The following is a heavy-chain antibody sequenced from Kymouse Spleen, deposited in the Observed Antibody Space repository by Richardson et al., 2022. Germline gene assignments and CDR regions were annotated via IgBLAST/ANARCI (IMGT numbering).Heavy chain of an antibody. CDR3: ARDGILTGYPLDY. CDR2: IYYSGST. Sequence: QVQLQESGPGLVKPSETLSLTCTVSGGSVSSGSYYWSWIRQPPGKGLEWIGYIYYSGSTNYNPSLKSRVTISVDTSKNQFSLKLSSVTAADTAVYYCARDGILTGYPLDYWGQGTLVTVSS. CDR1: GGSVSSGSYY. J-gene: IGHJ4*02. V-gene: IGHV4-61*01. D-gene: IGHD3-9*01.